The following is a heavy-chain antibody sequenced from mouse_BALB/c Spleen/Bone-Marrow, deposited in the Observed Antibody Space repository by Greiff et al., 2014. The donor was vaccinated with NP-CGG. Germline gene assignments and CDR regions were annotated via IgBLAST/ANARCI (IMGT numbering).Heavy chain of an antibody. V-gene: IGHV3-5*02. CDR1: GISITTGNYR. CDR3: ARGAMITTGYFDY. D-gene: IGHD2-4*01. J-gene: IGHJ2*01. Sequence: EVQVVESGPGLVKPPQTVSLTCTVTGISITTGNYRWSWIRQFPGNKLEWIGYIYYSGTITYNPSLTSRTTITRDTSKNQFFLEMNSLTAEDTATYYCARGAMITTGYFDYWGQGTTLTVSS. CDR2: IYYSGTI.